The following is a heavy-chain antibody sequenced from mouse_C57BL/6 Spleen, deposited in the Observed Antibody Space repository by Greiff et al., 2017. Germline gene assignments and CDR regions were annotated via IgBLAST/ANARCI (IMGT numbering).Heavy chain of an antibody. CDR1: GYAFSSSW. D-gene: IGHD4-1*01. Sequence: VMLVESGPELVKPGASVKISCKASGYAFSSSWMNWVKQRPGKGLEWIGRIYPGDGDTNYNGKFKGKATLTADKSSSTAYMQLSSLTSEDSAVYFCARSTNWDPFDYWGQGTTLTVSS. CDR2: IYPGDGDT. J-gene: IGHJ2*01. V-gene: IGHV1-82*01. CDR3: ARSTNWDPFDY.